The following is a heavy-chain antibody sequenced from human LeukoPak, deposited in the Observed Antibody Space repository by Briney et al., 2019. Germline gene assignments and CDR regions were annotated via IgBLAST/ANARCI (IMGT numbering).Heavy chain of an antibody. CDR2: IYSDGTS. Sequence: GGSLRLSCAASGFSVSSNYMSWVRQAPGKGLEWVSVIYSDGTSYYADSVKARFSISRDNSKNSLYLQMNSLRVEDTAMYYCTKTGGPWDWGQGTLVTVSS. D-gene: IGHD7-27*01. J-gene: IGHJ4*02. CDR3: TKTGGPWD. V-gene: IGHV3-53*01. CDR1: GFSVSSNY.